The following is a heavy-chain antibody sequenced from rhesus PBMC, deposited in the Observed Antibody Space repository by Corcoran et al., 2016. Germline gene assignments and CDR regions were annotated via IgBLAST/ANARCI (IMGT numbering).Heavy chain of an antibody. CDR1: GYSISSGYY. CDR3: ARWAVATFDY. CDR2: IRGSCWST. D-gene: IGHD4-29*01. Sequence: QVQLQESGPGLVTPSETLSLTCAVSGYSISSGYYWGWIRQPPGKGLEYIGYIRGSCWSTYYHPSLKSPVTISKDTSKNQFSLKLSSVTAADTAVYYWARWAVATFDYWGQGVLVTVSS. J-gene: IGHJ4*01. V-gene: IGHV4-99*01.